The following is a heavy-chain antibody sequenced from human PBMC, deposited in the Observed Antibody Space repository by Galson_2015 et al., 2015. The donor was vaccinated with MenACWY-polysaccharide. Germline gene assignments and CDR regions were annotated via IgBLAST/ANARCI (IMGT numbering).Heavy chain of an antibody. D-gene: IGHD5-24*01. CDR3: AKVTEMASSRRPFDV. Sequence: SLRLSCAISGITVSDAYMSWVRQAPGKGLEWVSIMYAGGATYDAESVKGRFTISRDSSRNTVTLQMESLRPEDTAVYYCAKVTEMASSRRPFDV. V-gene: IGHV3-66*02. J-gene: IGHJ3*01. CDR1: GITVSDAY. CDR2: MYAGGAT.